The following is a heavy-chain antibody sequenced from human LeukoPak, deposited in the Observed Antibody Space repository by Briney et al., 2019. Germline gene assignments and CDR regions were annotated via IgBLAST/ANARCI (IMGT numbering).Heavy chain of an antibody. V-gene: IGHV3-74*01. CDR1: GFTFSNYW. CDR2: INTDGSST. D-gene: IGHD5-18*01. Sequence: GGSLRLSCAASGFTFSNYWMHWVRQAPGKGLVWVSRINTDGSSTNYADSVKGRFPISRDNAKNTLYLQMNSLRGEDTAVYYCASTTMAIPGDYWGQGTLVTVSS. J-gene: IGHJ4*02. CDR3: ASTTMAIPGDY.